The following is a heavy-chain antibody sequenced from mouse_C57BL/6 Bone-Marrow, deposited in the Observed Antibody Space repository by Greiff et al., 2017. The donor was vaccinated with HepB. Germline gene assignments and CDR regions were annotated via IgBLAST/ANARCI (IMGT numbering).Heavy chain of an antibody. CDR2: ISSGGSYT. V-gene: IGHV5-6*01. CDR1: GFTFSSYG. CDR3: ARLGILAWFAY. J-gene: IGHJ3*01. D-gene: IGHD4-1*01. Sequence: EVKVVESGGDLVKPGGSLKLSCAASGFTFSSYGMSWVRQTPDKRLEWVATISSGGSYTYYPDSVKGRFTISRDNAKNTLYLQMSSLKSEDTAMYYCARLGILAWFAYWGQGTLVTVSA.